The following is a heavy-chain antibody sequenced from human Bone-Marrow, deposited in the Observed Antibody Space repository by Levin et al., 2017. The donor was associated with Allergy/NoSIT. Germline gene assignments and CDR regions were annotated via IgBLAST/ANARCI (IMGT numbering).Heavy chain of an antibody. Sequence: LSLTCAVSGVTSNNYTLSWVRQPPGKGLEWVSSISSSSAYIHYADSVKGRFIVSRDNAEKSLYLQMNSLRAEDTAIYYCASRIKAPGGLDVWGQGTAVTVSS. CDR1: GVTSNNYT. CDR3: ASRIKAPGGLDV. D-gene: IGHD3-10*01. CDR2: ISSSSAYI. V-gene: IGHV3-21*01. J-gene: IGHJ6*02.